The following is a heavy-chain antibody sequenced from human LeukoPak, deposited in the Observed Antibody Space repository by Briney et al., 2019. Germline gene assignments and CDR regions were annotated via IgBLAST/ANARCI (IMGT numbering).Heavy chain of an antibody. CDR2: IRPSGANT. J-gene: IGHJ4*02. V-gene: IGHV3-23*01. CDR1: GFTFSSYD. CDR3: ARDPYGDYGDCFDY. Sequence: GGSLRLSRAASGFTFSSYDMTWVRQTPGRGLEWVSSIRPSGANTYYGDSVKGRFTISRDNSKNTVYLQMNNMRVDDTAVYYCARDPYGDYGDCFDYWGQGTLVTVSS. D-gene: IGHD4-17*01.